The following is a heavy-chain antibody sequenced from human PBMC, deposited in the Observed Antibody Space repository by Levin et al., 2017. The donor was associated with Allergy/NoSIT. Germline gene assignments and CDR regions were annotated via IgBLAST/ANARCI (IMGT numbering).Heavy chain of an antibody. CDR3: AKFQYYYDSTNDY. CDR1: GFTFSSYG. CDR2: ISYDGSNK. J-gene: IGHJ4*02. Sequence: GGSLRLSCAASGFTFSSYGMHWVRQAPGKGLEWVAVISYDGSNKYYADSVKGRFTISRDNSKNTLYLQMNSLRAEDTAVYYCAKFQYYYDSTNDYWGQGTLVTVSS. V-gene: IGHV3-30*18. D-gene: IGHD3-22*01.